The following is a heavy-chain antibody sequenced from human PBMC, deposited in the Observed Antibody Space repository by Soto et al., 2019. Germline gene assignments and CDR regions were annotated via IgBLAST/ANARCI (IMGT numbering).Heavy chain of an antibody. CDR2: IYRTGST. J-gene: IGHJ4*02. CDR3: ASRDPGTSVDY. D-gene: IGHD1-7*01. Sequence: SETLSLTCAVSGGSFTSNNWWTWVRQPPGQGLEWIGEIYRTGSTDYNPSLKSRVTISLDKSENQFSLKVTSLTAADTAVYYCASRDPGTSVDYWGQGTLVTVSS. V-gene: IGHV4-4*02. CDR1: GGSFTSNNW.